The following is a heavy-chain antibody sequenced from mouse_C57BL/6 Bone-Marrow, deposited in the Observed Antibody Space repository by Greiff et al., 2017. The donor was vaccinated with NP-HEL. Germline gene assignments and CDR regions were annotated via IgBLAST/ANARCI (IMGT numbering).Heavy chain of an antibody. Sequence: QVQLQQSGAELARPGASVKLSCKASGYTFTSYGISWVKQRTGQGLEWIGEIYPRSGNTYYNEKFKGKATLTADKSSSTAYMELRSLTSEDSAVYFCARHGPYGNYRAWFAYWGQGTLVTVSA. J-gene: IGHJ3*01. CDR3: ARHGPYGNYRAWFAY. CDR1: GYTFTSYG. CDR2: IYPRSGNT. V-gene: IGHV1-81*01. D-gene: IGHD2-1*01.